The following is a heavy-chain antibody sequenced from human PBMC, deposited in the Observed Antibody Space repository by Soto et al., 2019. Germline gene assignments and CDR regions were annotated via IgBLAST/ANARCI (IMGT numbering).Heavy chain of an antibody. CDR1: GGSISNDY. CDR2: IYKGGSI. V-gene: IGHV4-4*09. D-gene: IGHD3-22*01. Sequence: SEILSLTCRVSGGSISNDYGTWIRQPPGKGLEWIGYIYKGGSINYNPSLKSRVTISVDTSNNQFSLKLSSVTAADTAVYYCARAYYDRSGYAVDPWGQGTLVTVSS. CDR3: ARAYYDRSGYAVDP. J-gene: IGHJ5*02.